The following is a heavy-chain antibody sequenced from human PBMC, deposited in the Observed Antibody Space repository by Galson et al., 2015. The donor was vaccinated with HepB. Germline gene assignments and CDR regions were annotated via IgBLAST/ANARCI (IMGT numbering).Heavy chain of an antibody. CDR1: GFTFDDYA. V-gene: IGHV3-9*01. J-gene: IGHJ3*02. CDR3: AKDILVGSWVGFMVRVRHAFDI. CDR2: ISWNSGSV. D-gene: IGHD3-10*01. Sequence: SLRLSCAASGFTFDDYAMHWVRQAPGKGLEWVSGISWNSGSVGYADSVKGRFTISRDNAKNSLYLQMNSLRAEDTALYYCAKDILVGSWVGFMVRVRHAFDIWGQGTMVTVSS.